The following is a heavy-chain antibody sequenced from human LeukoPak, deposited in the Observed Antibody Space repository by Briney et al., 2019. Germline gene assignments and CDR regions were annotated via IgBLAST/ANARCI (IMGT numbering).Heavy chain of an antibody. CDR2: IRSKANSYAT. CDR1: GFTFSGSA. Sequence: GGSLKLSCAASGFTFSGSAMHWVRQASGKGLEWVGRIRSKANSYATAYAASVKGRFTISRDDSKNTAYLQMNSLKTEDTAVYYCTACPPGGYYYMDVWGKGTTVTVSS. D-gene: IGHD3-16*01. CDR3: TACPPGGYYYMDV. J-gene: IGHJ6*03. V-gene: IGHV3-73*01.